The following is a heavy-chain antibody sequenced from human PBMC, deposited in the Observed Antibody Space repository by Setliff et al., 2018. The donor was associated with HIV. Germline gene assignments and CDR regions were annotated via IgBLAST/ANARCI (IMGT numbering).Heavy chain of an antibody. J-gene: IGHJ4*02. Sequence: LRLSCAASGFTFSDYYMDWVRQAPGKGLEWVGRTRNKAESYTTDYAASVKGRFIISRDDSKNLLYLQMNSLRGEDTAIYYCAKDRRVWTGYYIAAEMDSWGQGTLVTVSS. V-gene: IGHV3-72*01. D-gene: IGHD3-3*01. CDR1: GFTFSDYY. CDR3: AKDRRVWTGYYIAAEMDS. CDR2: TRNKAESYTT.